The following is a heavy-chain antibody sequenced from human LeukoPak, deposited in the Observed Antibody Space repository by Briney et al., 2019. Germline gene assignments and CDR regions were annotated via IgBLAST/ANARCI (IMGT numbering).Heavy chain of an antibody. CDR3: ARYYYDSSGYYLDY. D-gene: IGHD3-22*01. CDR2: IYPSGSK. CDR1: SGSISGYY. V-gene: IGHV4-4*07. J-gene: IGHJ4*02. Sequence: PSETLSLTCTVSSGSISGYYWTWVRQPAGKGLEWIGRIYPSGSKNYNPSLKSRVSMSVDTSKNQFSLNLTSVTAADTAVYYCARYYYDSSGYYLDYWGQGTLVTVSS.